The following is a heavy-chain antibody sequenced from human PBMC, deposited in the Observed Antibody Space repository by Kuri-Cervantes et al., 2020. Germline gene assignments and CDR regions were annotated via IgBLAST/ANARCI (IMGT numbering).Heavy chain of an antibody. CDR1: GYTFTSYG. D-gene: IGHD6-19*01. V-gene: IGHV1-3*01. Sequence: ASVKVSCKASGYTFTSYGISWVRQAPGQRLEWMGWINAGNGNTKYSQKFQGRVTITRDTSASTAYMELSSLRSEDTAVYYCARDGIAVRAFDIWGQGTMVTVSS. CDR3: ARDGIAVRAFDI. CDR2: INAGNGNT. J-gene: IGHJ3*02.